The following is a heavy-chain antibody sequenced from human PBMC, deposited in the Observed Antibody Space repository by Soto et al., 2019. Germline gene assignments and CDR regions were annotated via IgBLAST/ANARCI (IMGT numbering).Heavy chain of an antibody. CDR3: ARDSSTIFGVVMGSFVYYYGMDV. CDR2: IIPIFGTA. J-gene: IGHJ6*02. CDR1: GGTFSSYA. V-gene: IGHV1-69*13. D-gene: IGHD3-3*01. Sequence: ASVKVSCKASGGTFSSYAISWVRQAPGQGLEWMGGIIPIFGTANYAQKFQGRVTITADESTSTAYMELSSLRSEDTAVYYCARDSSTIFGVVMGSFVYYYGMDVWGQGTTVTVSS.